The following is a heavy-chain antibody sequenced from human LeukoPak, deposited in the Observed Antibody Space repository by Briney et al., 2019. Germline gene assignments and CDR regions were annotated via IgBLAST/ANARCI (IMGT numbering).Heavy chain of an antibody. D-gene: IGHD3-3*01. CDR2: IKQDGSEK. CDR3: ARAAYYDFWSGYSDLYYFDY. CDR1: GFTFSSYW. Sequence: GGSLRLSCAASGFTFSSYWMSWVRQAPGKGLEWVANIKQDGSEKYYVDSVKGRFTISRDNAKNSLYLQMNSLRAEDTAVYYCARAAYYDFWSGYSDLYYFDYWGQGTLVTVSS. V-gene: IGHV3-7*01. J-gene: IGHJ4*02.